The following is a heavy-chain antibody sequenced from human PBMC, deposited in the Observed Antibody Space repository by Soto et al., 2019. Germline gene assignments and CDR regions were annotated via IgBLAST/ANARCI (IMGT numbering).Heavy chain of an antibody. J-gene: IGHJ3*02. CDR2: IYPGDSDT. CDR3: ERGGYGCNSKASVYI. Sequence: GESLKISCQGSGYTFTTYWIGWVRQMPGKGLEWMGIIYPGDSDTRYSPSFQGQVTISADKSISTAHLQWSSLKASDTAMYYCERGGYGCNSKASVYIWRRRTMVTVS. V-gene: IGHV5-51*01. CDR1: GYTFTTYW. D-gene: IGHD6-25*01.